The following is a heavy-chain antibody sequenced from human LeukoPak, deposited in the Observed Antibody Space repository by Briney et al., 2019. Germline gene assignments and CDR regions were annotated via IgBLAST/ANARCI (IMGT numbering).Heavy chain of an antibody. Sequence: SETLSLTWAVNGGSVRGCDWGWIRQPAGKGLEWIGEINHSGSTNYNPSLKSRVTISVDTSKNQFSLKLSSVTAADTAVYYCARGVFLRSWFDPWGQGTLVTVSS. CDR1: GGSVRGCD. CDR2: INHSGST. D-gene: IGHD2/OR15-2a*01. CDR3: ARGVFLRSWFDP. V-gene: IGHV4-34*01. J-gene: IGHJ5*02.